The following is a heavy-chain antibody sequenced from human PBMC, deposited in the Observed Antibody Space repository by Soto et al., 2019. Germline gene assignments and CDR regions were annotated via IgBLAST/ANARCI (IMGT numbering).Heavy chain of an antibody. V-gene: IGHV4-39*01. Sequence: PSETLSLTCTVSGGSISSSSYCWGWIRQPPGKGLEWIGSIYYSGSTYYNPSLKSRVTISVDTSKNQFSLKLSSVTAADTAVYYCARPLVRGVIGPAFDIWGQGTMVTVSS. CDR3: ARPLVRGVIGPAFDI. CDR2: IYYSGST. J-gene: IGHJ3*02. CDR1: GGSISSSSYC. D-gene: IGHD3-10*01.